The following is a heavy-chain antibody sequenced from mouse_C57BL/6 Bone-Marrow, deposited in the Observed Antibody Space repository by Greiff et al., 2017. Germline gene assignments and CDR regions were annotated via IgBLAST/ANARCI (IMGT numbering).Heavy chain of an antibody. D-gene: IGHD3-1*01. CDR2: IPPNSGST. Sequence: QVQLQQPGAELVKPGASVKLSCKASGYTFTSYWMHWVKQRPGQGLEWIGMIPPNSGSTNYNEKFKSKATLTVDKSSSTAYMQLSSLTSEDSAVYYCARRAFWRYFDVWGTGTTVTVSA. CDR1: GYTFTSYW. J-gene: IGHJ1*03. V-gene: IGHV1-64*01. CDR3: ARRAFWRYFDV.